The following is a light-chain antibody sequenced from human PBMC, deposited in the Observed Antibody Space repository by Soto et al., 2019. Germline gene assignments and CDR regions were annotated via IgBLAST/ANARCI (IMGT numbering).Light chain of an antibody. CDR3: GTWDDSMKGWV. CDR2: SNN. J-gene: IGLJ3*02. V-gene: IGLV1-44*01. Sequence: QSVLTQPPSASGTPGQRVIISCSGSSSNIGSKTVNWYQQLPGTAPKLLIYSNNQRPSGVPDRFSGSKSGNTASLAISGLQSEDEADYHCGTWDDSMKGWVFGGGTKLTVL. CDR1: SSNIGSKT.